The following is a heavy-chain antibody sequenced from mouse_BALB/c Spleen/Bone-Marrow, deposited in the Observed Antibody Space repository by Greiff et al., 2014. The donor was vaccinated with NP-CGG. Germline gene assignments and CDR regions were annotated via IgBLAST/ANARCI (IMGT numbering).Heavy chain of an antibody. V-gene: IGHV1S41*01. Sequence: DLVKPGASVKLSCKASGFTFTNYCINWIKQRPGQGLEWIGRIAPGSGSTYYNEMFKGKTTLTADTSSNTAYIQLSSLSSGDSDVYFCGNEGYGYKGWYFDVWGEGTTVTVSA. D-gene: IGHD2-2*01. CDR1: GFTFTNYC. J-gene: IGHJ1*01. CDR3: GNEGYGYKGWYFDV. CDR2: IAPGSGST.